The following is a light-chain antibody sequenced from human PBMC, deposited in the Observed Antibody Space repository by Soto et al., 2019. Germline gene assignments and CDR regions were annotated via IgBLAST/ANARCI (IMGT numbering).Light chain of an antibody. CDR1: SSDVGGYNY. CDR2: EVS. CDR3: QSCGSSNTVV. Sequence: QSALTQPPSASGSPGQPVTISCTGSSSDVGGYNYVSWYQQHPGKAPKLMIYEVSKRPSGVPDRLSGSRSGNTGSLTVSGLQAEDEADYYWQSCGSSNTVVFGGGTKLTVL. J-gene: IGLJ2*01. V-gene: IGLV2-8*01.